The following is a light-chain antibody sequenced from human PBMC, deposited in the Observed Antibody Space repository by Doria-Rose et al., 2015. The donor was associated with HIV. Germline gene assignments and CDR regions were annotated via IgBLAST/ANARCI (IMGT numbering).Light chain of an antibody. Sequence: DIRMTQSPSSLSASVGDRVTITCRASQSISSYLNWYQQKPGKAPKLLIYAASSLQSGVPSRFSGSGSGTDFTLTISSLQPEDFAAYYCQQSCCTPSTFGQGTKPEIQ. J-gene: IGKJ2*02. CDR3: QQSCCTPST. V-gene: IGKV1-39*01. CDR1: QSISSY. CDR2: AAS.